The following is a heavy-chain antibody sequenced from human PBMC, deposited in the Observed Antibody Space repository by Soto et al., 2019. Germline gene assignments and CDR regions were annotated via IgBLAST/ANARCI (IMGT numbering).Heavy chain of an antibody. Sequence: EVQLVESGGGLVQPGGSLRLSCAASGFTFSSYWMSWVRQAPGKGLEWVANIKQDGSEKYYVDSVKGRFTISRDNAKNSLYLQMNSLRAEDTAVYYCAREGASDYGDYYDYYMDVWGKGTTVTVSS. CDR1: GFTFSSYW. V-gene: IGHV3-7*01. J-gene: IGHJ6*03. D-gene: IGHD4-17*01. CDR3: AREGASDYGDYYDYYMDV. CDR2: IKQDGSEK.